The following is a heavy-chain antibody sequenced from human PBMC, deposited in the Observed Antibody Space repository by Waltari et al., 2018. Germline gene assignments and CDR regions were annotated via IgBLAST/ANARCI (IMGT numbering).Heavy chain of an antibody. Sequence: QVQLQQWGAGLLKPSETLSLTCVIHSGSFSGFHWSWLRQPPGQGLEWIGEILPSGGTNYNQSLKSGVTMSVDTFKNQFSLKVVSVDAADTAVYYCARGGDCGGDCVLGYWGQGTLVTVSS. CDR2: ILPSGGT. CDR3: ARGGDCGGDCVLGY. CDR1: SGSFSGFH. J-gene: IGHJ4*02. V-gene: IGHV4-34*01. D-gene: IGHD2-21*02.